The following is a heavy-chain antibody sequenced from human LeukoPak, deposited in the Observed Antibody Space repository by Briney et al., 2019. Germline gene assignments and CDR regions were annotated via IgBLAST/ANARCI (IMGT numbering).Heavy chain of an antibody. J-gene: IGHJ3*02. Sequence: PGGSLRLSCAASGFTFSNAWMSWVRQAPGKGLEWVGRIKSKTDGGTTDYAAPVKGKFTISRDESKNTLYLQMNSLKTEDTAVYYCTTDTWIAAAGTTFDIWGQGTMVTVSS. CDR2: IKSKTDGGTT. D-gene: IGHD6-13*01. V-gene: IGHV3-15*01. CDR3: TTDTWIAAAGTTFDI. CDR1: GFTFSNAW.